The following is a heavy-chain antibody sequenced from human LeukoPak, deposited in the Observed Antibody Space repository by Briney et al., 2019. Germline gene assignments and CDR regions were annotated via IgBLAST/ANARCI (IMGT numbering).Heavy chain of an antibody. D-gene: IGHD3-22*01. V-gene: IGHV1-69*13. Sequence: ASVKVSCKASGGTFSSYAISWVRQAPGQGLEWMGRIIPIFGTANYAQKFQGRVTITADESTSTAYMELSSLRSEDTAVYYCARLRDYYDSSGYYPQFDYWGQGTLVTVSS. CDR2: IIPIFGTA. CDR1: GGTFSSYA. J-gene: IGHJ4*02. CDR3: ARLRDYYDSSGYYPQFDY.